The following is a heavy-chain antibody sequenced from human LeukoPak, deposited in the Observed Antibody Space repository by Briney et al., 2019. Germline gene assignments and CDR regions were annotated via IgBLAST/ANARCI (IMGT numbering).Heavy chain of an antibody. CDR3: ARDLRTHSFDY. D-gene: IGHD5/OR15-5a*01. J-gene: IGHJ4*02. Sequence: ASVKVSCKASGYIFTNYAMHWVRQAPGQRLEWMGRISGGSGDTKYSQKFQDRVTITRDTSASTAYMELSSLRSEDTAVYYCARDLRTHSFDYWGQGTLVTVSS. CDR2: ISGGSGDT. V-gene: IGHV1-3*01. CDR1: GYIFTNYA.